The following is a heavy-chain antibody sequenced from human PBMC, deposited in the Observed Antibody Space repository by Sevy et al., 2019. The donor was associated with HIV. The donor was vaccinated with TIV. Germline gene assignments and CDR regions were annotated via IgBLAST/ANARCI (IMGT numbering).Heavy chain of an antibody. J-gene: IGHJ4*02. CDR2: ISAYNGNT. Sequence: ASVKVSCKASGYTFTSYGISWVRQAPGQGLEWMGWISAYNGNTNYAQKLQGRVTMTTDTSTSTAYMELRSLRSDDTAVYYCARSPLWFGELLAGVDYWGQGTLVPSPQ. D-gene: IGHD3-10*01. CDR1: GYTFTSYG. V-gene: IGHV1-18*01. CDR3: ARSPLWFGELLAGVDY.